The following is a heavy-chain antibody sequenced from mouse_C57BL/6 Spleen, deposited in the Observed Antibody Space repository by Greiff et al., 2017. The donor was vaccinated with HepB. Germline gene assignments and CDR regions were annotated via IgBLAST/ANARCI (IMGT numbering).Heavy chain of an antibody. CDR3: ARDGAYGSSFYYAMDY. CDR1: GYSITSGYY. J-gene: IGHJ4*01. CDR2: ISYDGSN. Sequence: VQLQESGPGLVKPSQSLSLTCSVTGYSITSGYYWNWIRQFPGNKLEWMGYISYDGSNNYNPSLKNRISITRDTSKNQFFLKLNSVTTEDTATYYCARDGAYGSSFYYAMDYWGQGTSVTVSA. V-gene: IGHV3-6*01. D-gene: IGHD1-1*01.